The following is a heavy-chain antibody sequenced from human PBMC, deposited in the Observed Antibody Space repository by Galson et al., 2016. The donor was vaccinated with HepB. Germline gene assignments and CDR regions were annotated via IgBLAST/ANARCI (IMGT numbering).Heavy chain of an antibody. CDR3: AMDTHAWVRFDH. V-gene: IGHV4-59*01. Sequence: SETLSLTCAVSGASISTYYWSWLRQPPGKGLEWIGYTDDSGTTNYNPSLKSRVTISVGMSKNQFSLRLSSVTPADTAVYYCAMDTHAWVRFDHWGPGSLVTVSS. CDR1: GASISTYY. CDR2: TDDSGTT. D-gene: IGHD5-18*01. J-gene: IGHJ4*02.